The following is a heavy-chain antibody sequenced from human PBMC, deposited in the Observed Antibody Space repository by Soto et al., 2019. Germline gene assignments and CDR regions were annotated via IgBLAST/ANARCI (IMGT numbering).Heavy chain of an antibody. CDR1: GFTFTSSA. Sequence: SVKVSCKASGFTFTSSAVQWVRQARGQRLEWIGWIVVGSGNTNYAQKFQERVTITRDMSTSTAYMELSSLRSEDTAVYYCAADYHPRYYYDSSGYWYWGQGTLVTVSS. J-gene: IGHJ4*02. V-gene: IGHV1-58*01. CDR3: AADYHPRYYYDSSGYWY. D-gene: IGHD3-22*01. CDR2: IVVGSGNT.